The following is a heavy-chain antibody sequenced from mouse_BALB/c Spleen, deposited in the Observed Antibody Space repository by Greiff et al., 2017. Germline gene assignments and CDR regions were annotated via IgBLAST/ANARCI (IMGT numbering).Heavy chain of an antibody. CDR3: ARWLLRWNAMDY. CDR2: IDPYYGGT. D-gene: IGHD2-3*01. J-gene: IGHJ4*01. CDR1: GYSFTGYN. V-gene: IGHV1-39*01. Sequence: VQLQQPGSVLVRPGASVKISCKASGYSFTGYNMNWVKQSNGKSLEWIGNIDPYYGGTSYNQKFKGKATLTVDKSSSTAYMQLKSLTSEDSAVYYCARWLLRWNAMDYWGQGTSVTVSS.